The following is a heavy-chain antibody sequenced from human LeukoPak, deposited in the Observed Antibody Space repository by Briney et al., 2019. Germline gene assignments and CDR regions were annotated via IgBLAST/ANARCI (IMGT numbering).Heavy chain of an antibody. CDR1: GFTFSSNG. V-gene: IGHV3-30*18. Sequence: GGSLRLSCAASGFTFSSNGMHWVRQAPGKGLEWAAVISYDGSNKYYADSVRGRFTIARDNSKNTLYLQMNSLRAEDTAVYYCAKDDGRYSGNWDCRGQGTLVTVSS. CDR2: ISYDGSNK. J-gene: IGHJ4*02. D-gene: IGHD1-26*01. CDR3: AKDDGRYSGNWDC.